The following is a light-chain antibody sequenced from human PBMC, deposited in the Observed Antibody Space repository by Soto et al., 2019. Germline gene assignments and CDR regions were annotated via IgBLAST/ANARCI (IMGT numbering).Light chain of an antibody. Sequence: EIVMTQSPATLSVSPGERATLSCRASQSVSSNLAWYQQKPGQAPRLLIYGASTRATGIPARFSGSGSGTEFTLTISSLQSEDFEVYYCQKSNNWPRTFGQGTKV. J-gene: IGKJ1*01. CDR3: QKSNNWPRT. CDR1: QSVSSN. CDR2: GAS. V-gene: IGKV3-15*01.